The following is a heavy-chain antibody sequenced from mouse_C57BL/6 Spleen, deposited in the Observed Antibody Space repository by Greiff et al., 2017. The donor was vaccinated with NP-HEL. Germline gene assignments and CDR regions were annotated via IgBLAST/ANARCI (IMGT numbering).Heavy chain of an antibody. J-gene: IGHJ3*01. D-gene: IGHD4-1*01. CDR3: SENWDVGCFAY. V-gene: IGHV5-17*01. CDR1: GFTFSDYG. Sequence: EVQVVESGGGLVKPGGSLKLSCAASGFTFSDYGMHWVRQAPEKGLEWVAYISSGSSTIYYADTVKGRFTISRDNAKNTLFLQMTSLRSEDTAMYYWSENWDVGCFAYWGQGTLVTVSA. CDR2: ISSGSSTI.